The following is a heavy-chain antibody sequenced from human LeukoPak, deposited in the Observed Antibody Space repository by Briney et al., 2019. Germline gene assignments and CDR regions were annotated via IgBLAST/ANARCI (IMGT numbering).Heavy chain of an antibody. V-gene: IGHV4-34*01. CDR1: GGSFSGYY. CDR3: ARGKPTIAVAVYYFDY. CDR2: INHSGST. D-gene: IGHD6-19*01. Sequence: SETLSLTCAVYGGSFSGYYWSWIRQPPGKGLEWIGEINHSGSTNYNPSLKSRVTISVDTSKNQFSLKLSSVTAADTAVYYCARGKPTIAVAVYYFDYWGQGTLVTVSS. J-gene: IGHJ4*02.